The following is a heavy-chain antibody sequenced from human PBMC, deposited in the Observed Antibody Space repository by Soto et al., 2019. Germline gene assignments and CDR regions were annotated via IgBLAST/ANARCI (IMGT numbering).Heavy chain of an antibody. CDR3: ARGVIAAAGTTTSPPFDP. Sequence: ADTLSLTCAGFGGSFSGYYWSWIRQPPGKGLEWIGEINHSRSTNYNPSLKSRVTISVDPSKTQFSLKLSSVTAADTAVYYCARGVIAAAGTTTSPPFDPWGQGTLVTVSS. V-gene: IGHV4-34*01. D-gene: IGHD6-13*01. CDR1: GGSFSGYY. J-gene: IGHJ5*02. CDR2: INHSRST.